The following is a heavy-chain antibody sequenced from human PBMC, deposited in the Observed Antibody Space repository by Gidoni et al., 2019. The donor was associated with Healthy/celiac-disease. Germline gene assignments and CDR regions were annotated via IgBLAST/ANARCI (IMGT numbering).Heavy chain of an antibody. D-gene: IGHD2-2*01. CDR2: IYHSGST. V-gene: IGHV4-30-2*01. J-gene: IGHJ4*02. Sequence: QLQLQESGSGLVKPSQTLSLTCAVSGGSISSGGYSWSWIWQPPGKGLEWIGYIYHSGSTYYNPSLKSRVTISVDRSKNQFSLKLSSVTAADTAVYYCARGYCSSTSCYGGPSHFDYWGQGTLVTVSS. CDR1: GGSISSGGYS. CDR3: ARGYCSSTSCYGGPSHFDY.